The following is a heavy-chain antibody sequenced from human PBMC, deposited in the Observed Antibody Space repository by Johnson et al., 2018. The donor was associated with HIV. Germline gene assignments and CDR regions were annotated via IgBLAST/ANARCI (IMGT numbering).Heavy chain of an antibody. Sequence: QVQLVESGGGVVQPGRSLRLSCAASGFTFSSYGMHWVRQAPGKGLEWVAVIWFDGSNKDYADSVKGRFTISRDNSKNTLYLQMNSLRAEDPAVYYCARGCVGSGDAFDIGGQGAVVTVSS. V-gene: IGHV3-33*01. J-gene: IGHJ3*02. CDR1: GFTFSSYG. D-gene: IGHD1-26*01. CDR2: IWFDGSNK. CDR3: ARGCVGSGDAFDI.